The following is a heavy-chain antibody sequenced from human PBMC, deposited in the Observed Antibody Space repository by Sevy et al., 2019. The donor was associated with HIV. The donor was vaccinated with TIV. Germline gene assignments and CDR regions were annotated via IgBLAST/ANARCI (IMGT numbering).Heavy chain of an antibody. Sequence: GGSLRLSCAASGFTFSDYYMSWIRQAPGKGLEWVSDISRGSTYTKYADSVKGRITISRDNAKNSLYLQMNSLRVEDTAVYYCARDRRNYAGQYFDYWCQGTLVTVSS. CDR1: GFTFSDYY. V-gene: IGHV3-11*06. CDR2: ISRGSTYT. D-gene: IGHD1-7*01. CDR3: ARDRRNYAGQYFDY. J-gene: IGHJ4*02.